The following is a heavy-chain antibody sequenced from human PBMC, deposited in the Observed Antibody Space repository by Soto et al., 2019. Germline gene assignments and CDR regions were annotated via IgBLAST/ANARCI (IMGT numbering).Heavy chain of an antibody. Sequence: ASVKVSCKASGDTFTTSGMHWVRQAPGQGLEWVGWINGVNGNTKYSQKFQDRVAITRDSSASTAYMELSGLTSDDTGVFYCAIAPPLTPLSSWGQGTLVTVSS. CDR1: GDTFTTSG. D-gene: IGHD2-2*01. CDR3: AIAPPLTPLSS. V-gene: IGHV1-3*01. J-gene: IGHJ5*02. CDR2: INGVNGNT.